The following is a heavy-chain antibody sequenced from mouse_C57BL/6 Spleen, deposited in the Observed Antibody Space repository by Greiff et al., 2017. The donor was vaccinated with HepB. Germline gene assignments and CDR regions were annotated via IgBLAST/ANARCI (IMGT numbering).Heavy chain of an antibody. D-gene: IGHD1-3*01. J-gene: IGHJ1*03. V-gene: IGHV1-69*01. CDR2: IDPYNSYT. CDR1: GYTFTNYW. CDR3: ARRIIIAIDV. Sequence: VQLQQPGPELVMPGASVKMSCKASGYTFTNYWMHWVKQSPGTGLEWIGYIDPYNSYTNYNHKFKGKSTLTVYKASSTAYMQLRSLTSEDSAVYYCARRIIIAIDVWGTGTTLTVSS.